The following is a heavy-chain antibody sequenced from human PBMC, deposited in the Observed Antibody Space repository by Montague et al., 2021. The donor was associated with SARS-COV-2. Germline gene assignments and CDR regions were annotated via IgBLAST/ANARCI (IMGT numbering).Heavy chain of an antibody. CDR2: IDSSGST. CDR3: ATQADTSGWFPGPFAY. D-gene: IGHD6-19*01. J-gene: IGHJ4*02. Sequence: TLSLTCTVADGSISSGSYYWGWIRQPPGKGLEWTGKIDSSGSTYYRSRVTISVDKPKDQFSLKVTTVTAADTAVYYCATQADTSGWFPGPFAYWGQGTLLSVSS. V-gene: IGHV4-39*01. CDR1: DGSISSGSYY.